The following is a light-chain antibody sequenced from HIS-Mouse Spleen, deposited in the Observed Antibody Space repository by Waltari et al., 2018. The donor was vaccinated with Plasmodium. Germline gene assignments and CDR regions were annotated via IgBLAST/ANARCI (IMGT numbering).Light chain of an antibody. CDR2: EGS. CDR1: SSAVGGYNL. Sequence: QSALTQPASVFGSPGQSITTSCTGTSSAVGGYNLVYWYQQHPGKAPKLMIYEGSKRPSVVSNRFSGSKSGNTASLTISGLQAEDEADYYCCSYAGSSTLVFGGGTKLTVL. CDR3: CSYAGSSTLV. J-gene: IGLJ2*01. V-gene: IGLV2-23*01.